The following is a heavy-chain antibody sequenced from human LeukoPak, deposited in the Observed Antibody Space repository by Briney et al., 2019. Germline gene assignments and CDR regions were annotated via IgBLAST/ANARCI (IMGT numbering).Heavy chain of an antibody. J-gene: IGHJ4*02. CDR3: ARLVVVAATPGYFDY. D-gene: IGHD2-15*01. V-gene: IGHV3-11*06. CDR2: ITSSSYT. Sequence: PGGSLRLSCAASVFTFSDYYMSWVRQAPGKGLEWVSYITSSSYTNYADSVKDRFTISRDNAKISLYLQMNSLRAEDTAIYYCARLVVVAATPGYFDYWGQGTLVTVSS. CDR1: VFTFSDYY.